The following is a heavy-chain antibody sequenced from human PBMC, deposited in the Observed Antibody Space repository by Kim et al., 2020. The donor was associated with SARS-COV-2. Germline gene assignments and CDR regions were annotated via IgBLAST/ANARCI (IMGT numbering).Heavy chain of an antibody. CDR3: ARGFSTVTTNYYYGMDV. D-gene: IGHD4-4*01. CDR1: GGSISSYY. CDR2: IYYSGST. V-gene: IGHV4-59*01. J-gene: IGHJ6*02. Sequence: SETLSLTCTVSGGSISSYYWSWIRQPPGKGLEWIGYIYYSGSTNYNPSLKSRVTISVDTSKNQFSLKLSSVTAPDTAVYYCARGFSTVTTNYYYGMDVWGQGTTVTVSS.